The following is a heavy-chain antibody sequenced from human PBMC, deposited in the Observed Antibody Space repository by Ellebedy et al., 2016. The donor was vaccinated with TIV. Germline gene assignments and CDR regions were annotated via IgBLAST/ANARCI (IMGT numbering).Heavy chain of an antibody. CDR2: IYYSGST. Sequence: MPSETLSLTCTVSVVSISSSSYYRGCIRQPPRKALEWLGSIYYSGSTNYNPSLKSRVTIAVDTSKKQISLKLSSVTAADTAVYYCARSGGWDRLDYWGQGTLVTVSS. J-gene: IGHJ4*02. D-gene: IGHD6-19*01. CDR3: ARSGGWDRLDY. CDR1: VVSISSSSYY. V-gene: IGHV4-39*07.